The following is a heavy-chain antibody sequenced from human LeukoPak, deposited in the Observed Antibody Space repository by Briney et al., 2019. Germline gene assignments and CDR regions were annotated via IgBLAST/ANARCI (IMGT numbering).Heavy chain of an antibody. CDR2: ISGTGGST. Sequence: GGSLRLSCAASGFTFGSYAMSWVRQAPGKGLEWVSGISGTGGSTYYSDSVKGRFTIARDNSKNTLYLQMNSLRAEDTAVFYCAKDYYGEGRLRGFLHYWGQGTLVTVSS. CDR3: AKDYYGEGRLRGFLHY. D-gene: IGHD2-21*01. V-gene: IGHV3-23*01. CDR1: GFTFGSYA. J-gene: IGHJ4*02.